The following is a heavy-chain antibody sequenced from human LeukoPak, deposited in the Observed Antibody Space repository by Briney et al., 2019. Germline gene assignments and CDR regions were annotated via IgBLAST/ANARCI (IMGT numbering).Heavy chain of an antibody. CDR2: MYYSGSA. CDR3: ARTLRGQNYYGYLDY. CDR1: GGSISSYY. D-gene: IGHD4-17*01. Sequence: PSETLSLTCSVSGGSISSYYWNWIRQPPGKGLEWVGYMYYSGSANYNPSLKTRVTISIDKSKNQFSLKMTSVTAADTAVYYCARTLRGQNYYGYLDYWGQGTLVTVSS. J-gene: IGHJ4*02. V-gene: IGHV4-59*01.